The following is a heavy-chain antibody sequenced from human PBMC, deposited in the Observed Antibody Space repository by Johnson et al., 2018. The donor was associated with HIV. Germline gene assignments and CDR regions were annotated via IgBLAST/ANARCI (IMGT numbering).Heavy chain of an antibody. CDR2: ISYDGSNK. Sequence: QVQLVESGGGVVQPGRSLRLSCVASGFTFSSYGIHWVRQAPGKGLVWVAIISYDGSNKYYADSVKGRFTISRDNSKNTLYLQMNSLRAEDTAVYYCARGRIYGAFAFDIWGQGTMVTVSS. CDR1: GFTFSSYG. J-gene: IGHJ3*02. CDR3: ARGRIYGAFAFDI. D-gene: IGHD3-10*01. V-gene: IGHV3-30*03.